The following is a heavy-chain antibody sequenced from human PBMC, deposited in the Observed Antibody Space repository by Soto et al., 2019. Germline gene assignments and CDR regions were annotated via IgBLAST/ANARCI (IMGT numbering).Heavy chain of an antibody. Sequence: SETLSLTCTFSGGSISSYYWSWIRQPPGKGLEWIGYIYYSGSTNYNPSLKSRVTISVDTSKNQFSLKLSSVTAADTAVYYCASYYYDSSGYSTGGWFDPWGQGTLVTVSS. CDR3: ASYYYDSSGYSTGGWFDP. D-gene: IGHD3-22*01. J-gene: IGHJ5*02. CDR1: GGSISSYY. V-gene: IGHV4-59*01. CDR2: IYYSGST.